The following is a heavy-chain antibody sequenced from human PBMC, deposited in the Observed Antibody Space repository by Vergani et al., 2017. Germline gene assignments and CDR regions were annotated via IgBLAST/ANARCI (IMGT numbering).Heavy chain of an antibody. V-gene: IGHV3-21*01. CDR3: ARGVEYSSSSGY. J-gene: IGHJ4*02. CDR1: GFTFSSYW. D-gene: IGHD6-6*01. Sequence: EVQLVESGGGLVQPGGSLRLSCAASGFTFSSYWMSWVRQAPGKGLEWVSSISSSSSYIYYADSVKGRFTISRDNAKNSLYLQMNSLRAEDTAVYYCARGVEYSSSSGYWGQGTLVTVSS. CDR2: ISSSSSYI.